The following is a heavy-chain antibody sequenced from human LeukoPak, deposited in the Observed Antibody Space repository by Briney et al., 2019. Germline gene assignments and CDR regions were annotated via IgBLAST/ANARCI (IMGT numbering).Heavy chain of an antibody. CDR3: ARGYSYGYDFDY. J-gene: IGHJ4*02. D-gene: IGHD5-18*01. CDR2: ISYDGSNK. CDR1: GFTFSSYG. Sequence: TGRSLRLSCAASGFTFSSYGMHWVRQALGKGLEWVAVISYDGSNKYYADSVKGRFTISRDNSKNTLYLQMNSLRAEDTAVYYCARGYSYGYDFDYWGQGTLVTVSS. V-gene: IGHV3-30*03.